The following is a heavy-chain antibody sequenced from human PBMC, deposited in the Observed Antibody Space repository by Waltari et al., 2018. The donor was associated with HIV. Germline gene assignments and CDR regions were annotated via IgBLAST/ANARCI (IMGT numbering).Heavy chain of an antibody. D-gene: IGHD1-26*01. CDR3: ARVRSTMGRFQGFDY. CDR1: GLTVSSNF. J-gene: IGHJ4*02. CDR2: IYSGGST. Sequence: EVQLVETGGGSIQPGGSLRLSCAASGLTVSSNFMNWVRQAPGKGLEWVSLIYSGGSTYYADSVKGRFTISRDNSKNTLYLQMNSLRAEDTAVYYCARVRSTMGRFQGFDYWGQGTLVTVSS. V-gene: IGHV3-53*02.